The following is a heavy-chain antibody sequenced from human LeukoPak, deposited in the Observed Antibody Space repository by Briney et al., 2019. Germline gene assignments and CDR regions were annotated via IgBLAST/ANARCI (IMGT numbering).Heavy chain of an antibody. Sequence: ASEKVSCKASGYTFTGYYMHWVRQAPGQGLEWMGWINPNSGGTNYAQKFQGRVTMTRDTSISTAYMELSRLRSDDTAVYYCARARSRIAAAGILGIWFDPWGQGTLVTVSS. J-gene: IGHJ5*02. CDR1: GYTFTGYY. CDR3: ARARSRIAAAGILGIWFDP. V-gene: IGHV1-2*02. D-gene: IGHD6-13*01. CDR2: INPNSGGT.